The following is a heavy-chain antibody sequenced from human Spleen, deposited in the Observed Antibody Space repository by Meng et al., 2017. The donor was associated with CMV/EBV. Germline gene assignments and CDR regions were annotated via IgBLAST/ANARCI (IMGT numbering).Heavy chain of an antibody. CDR2: TYSGGSST. J-gene: IGHJ4*02. CDR1: GFNCSTYG. CDR3: AKEGDWNYFDH. V-gene: IGHV3-23*03. Sequence: LSCAACGFNCSTYGMSGVRQAPGKGLEWVSLTYSGGSSTYYADSVKGRFTISRDDSKKTLYLQMNSLRADDTAVYYCAKEGDWNYFDHWGQGTLVTVSS. D-gene: IGHD2-21*02.